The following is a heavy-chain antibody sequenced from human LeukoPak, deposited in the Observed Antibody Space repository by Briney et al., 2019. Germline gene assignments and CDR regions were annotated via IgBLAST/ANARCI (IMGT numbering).Heavy chain of an antibody. CDR3: AKSKGIAAAGTNGMDV. CDR1: GFTFSSDW. CDR2: MNSDGTIT. D-gene: IGHD6-13*01. J-gene: IGHJ6*02. V-gene: IGHV3-74*01. Sequence: GGSLRLSCADSGFTFSSDWMHWVRQAPGKGLVWVSRMNSDGTITSYADSVKGRFTISRDNAKNTLYLQMNSLRAEDTAVYYCAKSKGIAAAGTNGMDVWGQGTTVTVSS.